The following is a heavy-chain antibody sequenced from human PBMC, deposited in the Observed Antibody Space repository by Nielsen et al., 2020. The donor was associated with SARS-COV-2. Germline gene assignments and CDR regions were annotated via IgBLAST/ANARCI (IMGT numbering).Heavy chain of an antibody. CDR1: GGSINSGDYY. Sequence: SETLSLTCTVSGGSINSGDYYWNWVRQPPGKGREWIGYIYYSGTTYYNPSHESRATISVATSKSQFSLRLRSVTAADTAVYYCARATMTDADAFDIWGQGAMVSVSS. J-gene: IGHJ3*02. V-gene: IGHV4-30-4*01. CDR2: IYYSGTT. D-gene: IGHD4-17*01. CDR3: ARATMTDADAFDI.